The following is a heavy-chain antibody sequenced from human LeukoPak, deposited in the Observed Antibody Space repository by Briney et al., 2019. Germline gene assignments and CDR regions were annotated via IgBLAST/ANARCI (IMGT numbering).Heavy chain of an antibody. CDR3: ARVADTAMEYYFDY. D-gene: IGHD5-18*01. V-gene: IGHV1-69*05. CDR2: IIPIFGTA. CDR1: GGTFSSYA. Sequence: ASVKVSCKASGGTFSSYAISWVRQAPGQGLEWMGRIIPIFGTANYALKFQGRVTITTDESTSTAYMELSSLRSEDTAVYYCARVADTAMEYYFDYWGQGTLVTVSS. J-gene: IGHJ4*02.